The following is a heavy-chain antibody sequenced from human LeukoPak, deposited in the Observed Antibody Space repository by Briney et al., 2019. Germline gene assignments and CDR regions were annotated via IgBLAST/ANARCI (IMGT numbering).Heavy chain of an antibody. CDR2: MNPNNGHT. CDR1: GYTFTSFD. J-gene: IGHJ5*02. Sequence: ASVKVSCKASGYTFTSFDITWVRQAAGQGLEWMGWMNPNNGHTGYAQTFQGRVTMTRSPSISTAYMELSSLRSEDTAVYYCARDSGYDFWSDYYLTYNWFDPWGQGTLVTVSS. V-gene: IGHV1-8*02. CDR3: ARDSGYDFWSDYYLTYNWFDP. D-gene: IGHD3-3*01.